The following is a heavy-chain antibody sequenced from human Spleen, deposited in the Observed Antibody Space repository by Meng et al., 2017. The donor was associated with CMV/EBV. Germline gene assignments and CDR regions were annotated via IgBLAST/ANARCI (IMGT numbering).Heavy chain of an antibody. J-gene: IGHJ4*02. Sequence: ASVKVSCKASGYTFTRFYIHWVRQAPGQGLEWMGVINPNGGGTSYAQKFQDRVSMTRDTSTSTVYMELSSLRSNDTAVFYCARDHLDLTYCSTTSCHPEYWGQGTLVTVS. CDR1: GYTFTRFY. D-gene: IGHD2-2*01. CDR3: ARDHLDLTYCSTTSCHPEY. CDR2: INPNGGGT. V-gene: IGHV1-46*01.